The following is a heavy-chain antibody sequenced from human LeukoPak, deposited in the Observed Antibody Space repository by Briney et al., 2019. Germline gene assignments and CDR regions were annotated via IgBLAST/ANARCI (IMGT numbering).Heavy chain of an antibody. V-gene: IGHV3-23*01. CDR2: ISTSGGDA. CDR3: SKPREQQLLRIAFDV. J-gene: IGHJ3*01. D-gene: IGHD5/OR15-5a*01. Sequence: GGSLRLSCAASGFTFSSYAMSWVRQAPGKGLEWVSVISTSGGDAYYADSVKGRFTISRDNSKNTLYLQLNNLRAEDTAVYYCSKPREQQLLRIAFDVWGQGTMVTVSS. CDR1: GFTFSSYA.